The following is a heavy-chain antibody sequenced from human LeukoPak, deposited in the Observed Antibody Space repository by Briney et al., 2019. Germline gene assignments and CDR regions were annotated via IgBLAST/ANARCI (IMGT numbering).Heavy chain of an antibody. CDR1: GGTISSGGYY. Sequence: SETLSPTCTVSGGTISSGGYYWSWIRQHPGKGLEWIGYIYYSGSTYYNPSLKSRVTISVDTSKNQFSLKLSSVTAADTAVYYCARDRGYSSSWYIDYWGQGTLVTVSS. CDR2: IYYSGST. D-gene: IGHD6-13*01. CDR3: ARDRGYSSSWYIDY. J-gene: IGHJ4*02. V-gene: IGHV4-31*03.